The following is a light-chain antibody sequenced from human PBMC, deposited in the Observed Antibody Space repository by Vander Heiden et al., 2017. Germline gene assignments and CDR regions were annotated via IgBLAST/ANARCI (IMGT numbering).Light chain of an antibody. CDR3: AAWDDSLNGVV. J-gene: IGLJ2*01. V-gene: IGLV1-44*01. Sequence: QPVLTPPPSASGAPGQRVTISCSGSSSNIGSNTVNGYQQLPGTAPKLLIYSNNQRPSGVPDRFSGSKSGTSASLAISGLQSEDEADYYCAAWDDSLNGVVFGGGTKLTVL. CDR1: SSNIGSNT. CDR2: SNN.